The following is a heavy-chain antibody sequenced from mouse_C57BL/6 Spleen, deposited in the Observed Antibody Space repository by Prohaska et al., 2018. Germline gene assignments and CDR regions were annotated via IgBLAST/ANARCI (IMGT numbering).Heavy chain of an antibody. V-gene: IGHV1-80*01. CDR3: ARGGAMDY. Sequence: ASVKISCKASGYAFSSYWMNWVKQRPGKGLEWIGQIYPGDGDTNYNGKFKGKATLTADKSASTAYMQLSSLTSEDSAVYFCARGGAMDYWGKGTSVTVSS. CDR2: IYPGDGDT. CDR1: GYAFSSYW. J-gene: IGHJ4*01.